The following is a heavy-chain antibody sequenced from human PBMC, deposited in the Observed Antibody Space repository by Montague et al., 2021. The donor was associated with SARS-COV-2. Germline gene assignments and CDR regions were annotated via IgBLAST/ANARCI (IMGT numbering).Heavy chain of an antibody. V-gene: IGHV3-49*03. Sequence: SLRLSCAGSGFPFGDYAISWIRQTPGKGLEWVGFIRSKAYGGTTQYAASAEGKFTISRDDSKSIAYLQINSLKSDDTALYYAAAGLFYFDYWGQGALVTVSS. CDR2: IRSKAYGGTT. J-gene: IGHJ4*02. CDR1: GFPFGDYA. D-gene: IGHD6-13*01. CDR3: AAGLFYFDY.